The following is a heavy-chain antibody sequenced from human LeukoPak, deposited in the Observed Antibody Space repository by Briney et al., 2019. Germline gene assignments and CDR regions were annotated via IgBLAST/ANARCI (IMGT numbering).Heavy chain of an antibody. CDR2: IYYSGST. J-gene: IGHJ4*02. V-gene: IGHV4-59*08. D-gene: IGHD5-18*01. Sequence: SETLSLTCTVSGGSISSYYWSWTRQPPGKGLEWIGYIYYSGSTNYNPSLKSRVTISVDTSKNQFSLKLSSVTAADTAVYYCARLKVGGYGKKLYYFDYWGQGTLVTVSS. CDR3: ARLKVGGYGKKLYYFDY. CDR1: GGSISSYY.